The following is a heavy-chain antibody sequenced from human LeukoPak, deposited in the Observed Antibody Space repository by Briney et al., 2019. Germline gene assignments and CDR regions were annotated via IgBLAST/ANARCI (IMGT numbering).Heavy chain of an antibody. Sequence: AGGSLRLSCAATGFTFSNFAMRWVRQAPGKGLEWVAVISYDGSNKYYADSVKGRFTISRDNSKNTLYLQMNSLRAEDTAVYYCARDARGTAGYDSPAQDTFDYWGQGTLVTVSS. J-gene: IGHJ4*02. CDR2: ISYDGSNK. D-gene: IGHD3-22*01. CDR3: ARDARGTAGYDSPAQDTFDY. CDR1: GFTFSNFA. V-gene: IGHV3-30*04.